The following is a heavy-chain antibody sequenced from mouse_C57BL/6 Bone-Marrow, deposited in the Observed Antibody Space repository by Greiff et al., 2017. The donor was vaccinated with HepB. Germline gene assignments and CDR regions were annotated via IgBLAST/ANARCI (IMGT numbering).Heavy chain of an antibody. CDR3: ASEGYYDYAMDY. V-gene: IGHV2-2*01. Sequence: VQLVESGPGLVQPSQSLSITCTVSGFSLTSYGVHWVRQSPGKGLEWLGVIRSGGSTAYNAAFISRLSISKDNSKSHVFFKMNSLQADDTAIYYCASEGYYDYAMDYWGQGTSVTVSS. CDR2: IRSGGST. CDR1: GFSLTSYG. J-gene: IGHJ4*01. D-gene: IGHD2-3*01.